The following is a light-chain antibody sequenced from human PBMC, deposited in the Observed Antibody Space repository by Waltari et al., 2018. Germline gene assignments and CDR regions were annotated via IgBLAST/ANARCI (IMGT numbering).Light chain of an antibody. CDR3: QQRSTWPPYT. V-gene: IGKV3-11*01. J-gene: IGKJ2*01. CDR1: QSICSN. CDR2: DAS. Sequence: EIVLTQSPATLSFSPGEGATLSCRASQSICSNLAWYQQKRGQAPRLLIYDASNRATGIPARFSGSGSGTDFTLTISNVEPEDFAVYYCQQRSTWPPYTFGQGTKLEIK.